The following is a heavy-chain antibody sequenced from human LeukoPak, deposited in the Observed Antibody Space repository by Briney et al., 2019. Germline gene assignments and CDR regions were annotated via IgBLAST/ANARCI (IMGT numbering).Heavy chain of an antibody. V-gene: IGHV4-39*07. CDR1: GGSISSSSYY. CDR3: ARAHFDWFMGGYYFDY. Sequence: SETLSLTCTVSGGSISSSSYYCGWIRQPPGKGLEWIGSIYYSGRTYYNPSLKSRVTISVDTSKNQFSLKLSSVTAADTAVYYCARAHFDWFMGGYYFDYWGQGTLVTVSS. J-gene: IGHJ4*02. CDR2: IYYSGRT. D-gene: IGHD3-9*01.